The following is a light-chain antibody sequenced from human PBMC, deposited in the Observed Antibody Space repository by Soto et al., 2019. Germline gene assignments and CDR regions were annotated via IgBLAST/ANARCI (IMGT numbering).Light chain of an antibody. Sequence: QSALTQPPSASGSPGQSVTISCTGTSSDVGGYNYVSWYQQHPGKAPKLTIYEVTKRPSGVPDRFSGSKSGNTASLTVSGLQAEDEADYYCSSYAASNVLFGGGTKLTVL. CDR3: SSYAASNVL. J-gene: IGLJ2*01. CDR2: EVT. CDR1: SSDVGGYNY. V-gene: IGLV2-8*01.